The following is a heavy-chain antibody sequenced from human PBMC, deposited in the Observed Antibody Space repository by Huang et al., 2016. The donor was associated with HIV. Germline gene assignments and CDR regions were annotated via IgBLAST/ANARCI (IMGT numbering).Heavy chain of an antibody. CDR3: ARGRTRSSLYDSYYGLDV. CDR2: IIPIVGKA. V-gene: IGHV1-69*01. Sequence: QVQLVQSGAEVKKPGSSVKVSCKASGGTFSTYAISWVRQAPGQGLEGMGGIIPIVGKANYAQKFQGTVTITADEFTSTAYMELSSLRSEDTALYYCARGRTRSSLYDSYYGLDVWGQGTTVTVSS. J-gene: IGHJ6*02. CDR1: GGTFSTYA. D-gene: IGHD6-6*01.